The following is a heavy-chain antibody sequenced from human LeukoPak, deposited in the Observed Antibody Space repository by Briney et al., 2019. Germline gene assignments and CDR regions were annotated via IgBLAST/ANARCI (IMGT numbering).Heavy chain of an antibody. CDR1: GFTFSDFY. D-gene: IGHD5-18*01. J-gene: IGHJ4*02. CDR2: ISTIGTTV. Sequence: PGGSLRLSCAASGFTFSDFYTSWLRQTPGKGLEWVSYISTIGTTVDYADCVKGRFTISRDNAKGSLYLQMNNLGADDTAVYYCAKGYTYGMIWGQGTLVTVSS. V-gene: IGHV3-11*01. CDR3: AKGYTYGMI.